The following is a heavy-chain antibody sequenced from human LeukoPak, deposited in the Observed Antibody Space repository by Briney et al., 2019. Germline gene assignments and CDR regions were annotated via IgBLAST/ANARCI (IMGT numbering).Heavy chain of an antibody. V-gene: IGHV3-7*01. CDR3: TRDMQGGRLYLVGSQND. D-gene: IGHD1-26*01. CDR1: GFTFTTYW. CDR2: MKPDGSEI. Sequence: PGGSLRLSCAASGFTFTTYWMSWVRQAPGKGLEWVANMKPDGSEIFYVDSVKGRFTISRDNAMNTLYLQMNSLRAEDSALYYCTRDMQGGRLYLVGSQNDWGQGTLVTVSS. J-gene: IGHJ4*02.